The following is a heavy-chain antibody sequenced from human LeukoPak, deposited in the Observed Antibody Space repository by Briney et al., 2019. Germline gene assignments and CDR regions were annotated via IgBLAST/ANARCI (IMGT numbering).Heavy chain of an antibody. CDR1: GFTVSSNY. V-gene: IGHV3-66*01. CDR3: ARDRGGIVGATRAFDI. Sequence: GGSLRLSCAASGFTVSSNYMSWVRQAPGKGLEWVSVIYSGGSTYYADSVKGRFAISRDNSKNTLYLQMNSLRAEDTAVYYCARDRGGIVGATRAFDIWGQGTMVTVSS. CDR2: IYSGGST. D-gene: IGHD1-26*01. J-gene: IGHJ3*02.